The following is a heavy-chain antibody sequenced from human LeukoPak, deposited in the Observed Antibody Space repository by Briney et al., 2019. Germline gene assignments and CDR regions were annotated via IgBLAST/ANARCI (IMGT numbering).Heavy chain of an antibody. CDR1: GYSFTSYW. J-gene: IGHJ4*02. CDR2: IYPGDSDT. V-gene: IGHV5-51*01. D-gene: IGHD4-17*01. CDR3: ARAEGLDYGDPPVLDY. Sequence: GESLKISCKGSGYSFTSYWIGWVRQMPGKGLEWMGIIYPGDSDTRYSPSFQGQVTISADKSISTAYLQWSSLKASDTAMYYCARAEGLDYGDPPVLDYWGQGTLVTVSS.